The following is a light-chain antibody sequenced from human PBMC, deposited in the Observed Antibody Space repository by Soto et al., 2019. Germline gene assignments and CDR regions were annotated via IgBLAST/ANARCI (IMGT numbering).Light chain of an antibody. CDR2: EAS. CDR3: QQYNGFWT. CDR1: QSISGS. J-gene: IGKJ1*01. Sequence: DIQMTQSPSTLSASVGDRVTITCRASQSISGSLAWYQQKPGKAPKLLIYEASNLKSGVPSRFSGSGSGTEYTLTIRSLQPDDSESYYCQQYNGFWTFGQGTSVEIK. V-gene: IGKV1-5*03.